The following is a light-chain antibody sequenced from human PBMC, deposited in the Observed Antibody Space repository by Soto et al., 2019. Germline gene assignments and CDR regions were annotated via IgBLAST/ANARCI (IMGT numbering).Light chain of an antibody. CDR3: QQLGTSVT. CDR2: DVS. Sequence: EIVLTQSPATLSLSPGERATLSCGASQSVGSLFLGWYQQKPGLAPRLLIYDVSKRFTGVPDRFSGSGSGTDFTLTITRLEPEDFAVYYCQQLGTSVTFGGGTKVEIK. J-gene: IGKJ4*01. CDR1: QSVGSLF. V-gene: IGKV3D-20*01.